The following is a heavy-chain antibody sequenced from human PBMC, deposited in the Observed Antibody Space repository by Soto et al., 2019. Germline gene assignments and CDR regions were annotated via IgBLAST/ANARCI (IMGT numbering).Heavy chain of an antibody. CDR2: IWYDGSNK. J-gene: IGHJ4*02. CDR1: GFTFSSYG. D-gene: IGHD6-13*01. Sequence: QVQLVESGGGVVQPGRSLRLSCAASGFTFSSYGMHWVRQAPGKGLEWVAVIWYDGSNKYYAASVKGRFTISRDNSKNTLYLQMTSLRAEDTAVYYCARWGIAAGDDWGQGTLVTVSA. V-gene: IGHV3-33*01. CDR3: ARWGIAAGDD.